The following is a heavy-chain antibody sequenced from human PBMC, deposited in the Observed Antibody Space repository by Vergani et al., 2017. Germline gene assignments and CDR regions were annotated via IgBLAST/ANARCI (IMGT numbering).Heavy chain of an antibody. V-gene: IGHV3-30*04. CDR1: GFTLSGYA. J-gene: IGHJ5*02. Sequence: QVQLVESGGGVVQPGESLRLSCAASGFTLSGYAMHWVRQAPGKGLEWVAIISYDGSNKYYADSVKGRFTISRDNSKNTLYLQMNSLRTEDTAVYYCARDSTGPWGQGTLVTVSS. CDR3: ARDSTGP. CDR2: ISYDGSNK.